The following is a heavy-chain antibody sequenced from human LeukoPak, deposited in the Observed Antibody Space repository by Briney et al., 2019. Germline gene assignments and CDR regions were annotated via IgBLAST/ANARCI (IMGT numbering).Heavy chain of an antibody. V-gene: IGHV3-74*01. J-gene: IGHJ5*02. CDR3: ARSLVVGATYPYH. CDR2: INSDGSST. Sequence: PGGSLRLSCAAPGFTFSSYWMHWVRQAPGKGLVWVSRINSDGSSTSYADSVKGRFTISRDNAKNSLYLQLNSLRAEDTAVYYCARSLVVGATYPYHWGQGTLVTVSS. D-gene: IGHD1-26*01. CDR1: GFTFSSYW.